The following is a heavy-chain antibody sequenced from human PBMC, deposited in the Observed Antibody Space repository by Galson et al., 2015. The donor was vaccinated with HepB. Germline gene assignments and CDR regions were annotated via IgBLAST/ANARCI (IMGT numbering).Heavy chain of an antibody. D-gene: IGHD5-18*01. CDR3: ARAPAGRGYNFYYFAY. CDR2: ISGSSNTI. J-gene: IGHJ4*02. V-gene: IGHV3-48*02. CDR1: GFTFSGYS. Sequence: SLRLSCAASGFTFSGYSINWARQAPGKGLEWISYISGSSNTIYYADSVKGRFTISRDNAKNTLYLQLNSLRDEDTAVYYCARAPAGRGYNFYYFAYWGRGTLVTVSS.